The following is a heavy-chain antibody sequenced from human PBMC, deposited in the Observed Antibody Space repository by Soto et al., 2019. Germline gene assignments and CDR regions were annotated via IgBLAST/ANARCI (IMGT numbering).Heavy chain of an antibody. CDR1: GYTFTTYD. J-gene: IGHJ6*02. CDR3: ARERKFDFWRKGLDV. D-gene: IGHD3-3*01. V-gene: IGHV1-8*01. Sequence: QAQLVQSGAEVRKPGASVKVSCKASGYTFTTYDINWVRQAPGQGLEWLGWMDPNSGSTGYAQNFQGSINMTRNISRNTAHMELSSLQSEDTAVYYCARERKFDFWRKGLDVWGQGTTVTVSS. CDR2: MDPNSGST.